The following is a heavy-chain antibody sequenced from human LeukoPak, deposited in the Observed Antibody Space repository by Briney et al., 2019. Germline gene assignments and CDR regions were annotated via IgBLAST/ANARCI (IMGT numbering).Heavy chain of an antibody. CDR2: IYHSGST. J-gene: IGHJ4*02. V-gene: IGHV4-30-2*01. CDR1: GGSISSGGYS. Sequence: SQTLSLTCTVSGGSISSGGYSWNWIRQPPGKGLEWIGYIYHSGSTYYNPSLKSRVTISADRSKNQFSLKLSSVTAADTAVYYCAKGYYYGSGTYADPIDYWGQGTLVTVSS. D-gene: IGHD3-10*01. CDR3: AKGYYYGSGTYADPIDY.